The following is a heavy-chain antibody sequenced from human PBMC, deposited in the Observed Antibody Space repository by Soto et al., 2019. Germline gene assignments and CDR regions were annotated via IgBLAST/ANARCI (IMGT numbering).Heavy chain of an antibody. CDR3: ARDGDSYYDYFWGSYHLGVRFDP. V-gene: IGHV1-18*01. CDR1: GYTFTSYG. CDR2: ISAYNGNT. Sequence: QVQLVQSGAEGKKPGASVKVSCKASGYTFTSYGISWVRQAPGQGLEWMGWISAYNGNTNYAQKLQGRVTMTTDTSTSTAYMELRILRSDATAVYYCARDGDSYYDYFWGSYHLGVRFDPWVQGTLVTVSS. J-gene: IGHJ5*02. D-gene: IGHD3-16*02.